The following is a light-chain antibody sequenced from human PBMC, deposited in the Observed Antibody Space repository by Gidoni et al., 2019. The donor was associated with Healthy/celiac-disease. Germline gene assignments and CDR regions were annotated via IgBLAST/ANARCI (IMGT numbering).Light chain of an antibody. V-gene: IGKV1-5*01. J-gene: IGKJ1*01. Sequence: DIQITQSPSTLSASVGDRVTITCRASQSISSWLAWYQQKPGKAPKLLIYDASSLESGVPSRFSGSGSGTEFTLTISSLQPDDFATYYCQQYNSYSRPFGQGTKVEIK. CDR2: DAS. CDR1: QSISSW. CDR3: QQYNSYSRP.